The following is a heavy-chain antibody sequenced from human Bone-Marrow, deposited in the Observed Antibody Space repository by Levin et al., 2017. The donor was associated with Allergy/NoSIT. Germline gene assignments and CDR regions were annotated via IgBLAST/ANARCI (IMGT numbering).Heavy chain of an antibody. V-gene: IGHV3-30*18. CDR3: AKSGGVLWFSQSRGYMDV. D-gene: IGHD3-10*01. Sequence: GGSLRLSCAASGFNFNNYGMHWVRQAPGKGLEWLAVISYDGSVKFYSDSLKGRFTISRDNPKNTLYLQMNSLTGEDTAVYYCAKSGGVLWFSQSRGYMDVWGTGTTVTVSS. J-gene: IGHJ6*03. CDR2: ISYDGSVK. CDR1: GFNFNNYG.